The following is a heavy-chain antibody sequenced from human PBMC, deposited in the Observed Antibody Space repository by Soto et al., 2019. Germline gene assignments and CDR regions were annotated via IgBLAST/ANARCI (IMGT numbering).Heavy chain of an antibody. CDR3: ARDLLGYCSSTSCGLGY. D-gene: IGHD2-2*01. CDR1: GYTFTSYY. Sequence: GASVKVSCKASGYTFTSYYMHWVRQAPGQGLEWMGIINPSGGSTSYAQKFQGRVTMTRDTSTSTVYMELSSLRSEDTAVYYCARDLLGYCSSTSCGLGYWGQGTLVTVSS. J-gene: IGHJ4*02. V-gene: IGHV1-46*03. CDR2: INPSGGST.